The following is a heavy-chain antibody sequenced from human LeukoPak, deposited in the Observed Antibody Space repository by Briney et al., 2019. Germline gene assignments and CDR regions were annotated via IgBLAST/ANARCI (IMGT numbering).Heavy chain of an antibody. J-gene: IGHJ6*02. CDR1: GGSFSGYY. D-gene: IGHD2-2*01. V-gene: IGHV4-34*01. CDR3: ARGFVVVPAANYYYYYGMDV. CDR2: INHSGST. Sequence: SETLSLTCAVYGGSFSGYYWSWIRQPPGKGLEWIGEINHSGSTNYNPSLKSRVTISVDTSKNQFSLKLSSVTAADTAVYYCARGFVVVPAANYYYYYGMDVWGQGTTVTVSS.